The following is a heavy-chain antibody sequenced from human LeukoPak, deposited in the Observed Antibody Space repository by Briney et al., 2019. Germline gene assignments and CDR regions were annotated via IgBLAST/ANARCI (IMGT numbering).Heavy chain of an antibody. Sequence: SETLSLTCTVSGGSISSYYWSWIRQPPGKGLEWIGYIYYSGSTNYNPPLKSRVTISVDTSKNQFSLKLSSVTAADTAVYYCASSRPYYMDVWGKGTTVTVSS. V-gene: IGHV4-59*01. D-gene: IGHD2-2*01. CDR2: IYYSGST. J-gene: IGHJ6*03. CDR1: GGSISSYY. CDR3: ASSRPYYMDV.